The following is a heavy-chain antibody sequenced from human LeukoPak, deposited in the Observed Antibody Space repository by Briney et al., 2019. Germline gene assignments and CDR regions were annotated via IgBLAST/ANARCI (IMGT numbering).Heavy chain of an antibody. CDR3: ARGAYHSGPDY. D-gene: IGHD6-19*01. V-gene: IGHV3-48*01. CDR1: GCTFRNYG. Sequence: AGSLRLSCAASGCTFRNYGMTWVRHAPGKGLEWVLYISHSSSTIYYADSMKRRFTISRDNANNSLYLQMNSLSAETTALYYCARGAYHSGPDYWGQGTLVTVSS. CDR2: ISHSSSTI. J-gene: IGHJ4*02.